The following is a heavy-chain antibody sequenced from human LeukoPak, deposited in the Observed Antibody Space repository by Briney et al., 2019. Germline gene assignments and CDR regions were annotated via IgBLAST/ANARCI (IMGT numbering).Heavy chain of an antibody. J-gene: IGHJ2*01. V-gene: IGHV4-59*08. CDR3: ARREDFWYFDL. CDR1: GDSISTYY. CDR2: IYYTGST. Sequence: SETLSLTCTISGDSISTYYWSWIRQPPGKGLEWIGYIYYTGSTYYNPSLKSRVTFSVDTSKNHFSPNLISVTAADTAVYYCARREDFWYFDLWGRGTLVTVSS.